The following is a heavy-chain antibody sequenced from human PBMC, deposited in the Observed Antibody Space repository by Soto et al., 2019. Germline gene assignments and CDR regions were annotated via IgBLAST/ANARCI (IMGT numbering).Heavy chain of an antibody. CDR3: ARERSYSYAMNV. CDR2: VIPIFGKP. J-gene: IGHJ6*02. V-gene: IGHV1-69*06. CDR1: GGTFSSYS. Sequence: QVQLVQSGAEVKKSGSPVKVSCTASGGTFSSYSINWVRQAPGQGLEWMGGVIPIFGKPTYAQKFQGRLTITADKSTSTAYMELTSLRYDDTAVYYCARERSYSYAMNVCGQGTTVTVSS.